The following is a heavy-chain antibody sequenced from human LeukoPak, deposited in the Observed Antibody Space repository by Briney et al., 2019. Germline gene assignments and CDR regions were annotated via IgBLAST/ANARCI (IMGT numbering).Heavy chain of an antibody. J-gene: IGHJ4*02. CDR1: GYSISSGYY. V-gene: IGHV4-38-2*02. CDR2: IFHSGST. Sequence: SETLSLTCAVSGYSISSGYYWGWIRQPPGKGLEWVGSIFHSGSTYYNPSLKSRVTISVDTSKNQFSLKLSSVTAADTAVYYCARDRGVAVAGPPGYWVQGTLVTVSS. D-gene: IGHD6-19*01. CDR3: ARDRGVAVAGPPGY.